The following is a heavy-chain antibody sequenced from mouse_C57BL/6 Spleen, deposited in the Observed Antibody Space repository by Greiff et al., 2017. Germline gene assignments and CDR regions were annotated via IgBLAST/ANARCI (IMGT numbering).Heavy chain of an antibody. J-gene: IGHJ2*01. V-gene: IGHV1-64*01. CDR1: GYTFTSYL. CDR2: IHPTSGST. CDR3: ARKGYDYDLYYIDY. D-gene: IGHD2-4*01. Sequence: QVQLQQPGAELVKPGASVKLSCKASGYTFTSYLMHWVKQRPGQGLEWIGMIHPTSGSTNYNEKFKSKATLTVDKSSSTAYMQLSSLTSEDSAVYYCARKGYDYDLYYIDYWGQGTTLTVSS.